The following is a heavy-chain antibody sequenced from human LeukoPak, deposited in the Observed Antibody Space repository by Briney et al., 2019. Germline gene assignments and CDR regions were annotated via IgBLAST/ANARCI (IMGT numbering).Heavy chain of an antibody. CDR1: GFTVSSNY. V-gene: IGHV3-53*01. D-gene: IGHD3-22*01. Sequence: AGGSLRLSCAASGFTVSSNYMSWVRQAPGKGLEWVSVIYSGGSTYYADSVKGRFTISRDNSKNTLYLQMNSLRAGDTAVYYCAREGQDSSGYKHFDYWGQGTLVTVSS. J-gene: IGHJ4*02. CDR2: IYSGGST. CDR3: AREGQDSSGYKHFDY.